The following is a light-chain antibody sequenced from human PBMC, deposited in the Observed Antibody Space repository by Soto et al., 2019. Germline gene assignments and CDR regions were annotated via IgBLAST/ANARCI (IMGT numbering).Light chain of an antibody. V-gene: IGKV1-5*03. CDR1: HYISSW. J-gene: IGKJ1*01. Sequence: DIQLTKSPSTLSAPVGDRVSFTFRASHYISSWLAWYQQKPGKAPKLLIYKASTLKSGVPSRFSGSGSGTEFTLTISSLQPDDFATYYCQHYNSYSEAFGQGTKVDIK. CDR3: QHYNSYSEA. CDR2: KAS.